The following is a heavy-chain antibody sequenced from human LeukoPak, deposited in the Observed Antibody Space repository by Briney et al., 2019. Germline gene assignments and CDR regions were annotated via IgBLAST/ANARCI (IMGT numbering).Heavy chain of an antibody. Sequence: ASVKVSCKASGYTFTGYYIHWVRQAPRQGLEWMGRINPSSGVTNYAQKFQGRVTMTRDTSISTAYMELSSLISDDSALYYCARADSRDYWGQGTLVTVSS. V-gene: IGHV1-2*06. CDR2: INPSSGVT. CDR1: GYTFTGYY. CDR3: ARADSRDY. J-gene: IGHJ4*02.